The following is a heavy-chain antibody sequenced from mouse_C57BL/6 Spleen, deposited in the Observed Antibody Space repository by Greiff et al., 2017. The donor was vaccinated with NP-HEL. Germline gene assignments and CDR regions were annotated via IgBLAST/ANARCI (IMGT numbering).Heavy chain of an antibody. CDR2: IYPSDSET. V-gene: IGHV1-61*01. J-gene: IGHJ3*01. D-gene: IGHD2-5*01. Sequence: QVQLQQSGAELVRPGSSVKLSCKASGYTFTSYWMDWVKQRPGQGLEWIGNIYPSDSETHYNQKFKDKATLTVDKSSSTAYMQLSSLTSEDSAVYYCARDYYSNYPFAYWGQGTLVTVSA. CDR3: ARDYYSNYPFAY. CDR1: GYTFTSYW.